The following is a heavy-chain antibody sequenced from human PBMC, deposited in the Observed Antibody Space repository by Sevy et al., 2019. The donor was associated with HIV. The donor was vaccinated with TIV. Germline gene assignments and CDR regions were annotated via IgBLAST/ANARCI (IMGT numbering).Heavy chain of an antibody. Sequence: GGSLRLSCAASGFTFSSYSMNWVRQAPGKGLEWVSSISSSSSYIYYADSVKGRFTISRDNAKHSLYLQMNSLRAADTAVYSCARLYYGSGSLDYWGQGTLVTVSS. CDR3: ARLYYGSGSLDY. CDR2: ISSSSSYI. V-gene: IGHV3-21*01. D-gene: IGHD3-10*01. J-gene: IGHJ4*02. CDR1: GFTFSSYS.